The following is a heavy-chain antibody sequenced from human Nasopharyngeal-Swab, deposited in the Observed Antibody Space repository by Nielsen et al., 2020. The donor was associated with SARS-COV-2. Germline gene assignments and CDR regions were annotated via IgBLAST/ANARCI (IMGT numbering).Heavy chain of an antibody. CDR3: ARAGAAAPGVYYGMDV. Sequence: SETLSLTCTVSGGSISSYYWSWIRQPPGKGLEWIGYIYYSGSTNYNPSLKSRVTISVDTSKNQFSLKLSSVTAADTAVYYCARAGAAAPGVYYGMDVWGQGTTVTVSS. J-gene: IGHJ6*02. CDR1: GGSISSYY. CDR2: IYYSGST. D-gene: IGHD6-13*01. V-gene: IGHV4-59*01.